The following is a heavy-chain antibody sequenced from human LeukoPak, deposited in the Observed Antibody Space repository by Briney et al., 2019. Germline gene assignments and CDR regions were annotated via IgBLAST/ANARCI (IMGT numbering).Heavy chain of an antibody. CDR2: SNHSGST. CDR1: GGSFSGYY. CDR3: ARGLSGITGTTPP. D-gene: IGHD1-20*01. J-gene: IGHJ5*02. V-gene: IGHV4-34*01. Sequence: SETLSLTCAVYGGSFSGYYWRWIRQPPGKGLEWSGESNHSGSTNYNPSLKSRVTISVDSSKNQFSLKLSSVTAADTAVYYCARGLSGITGTTPPWGQGTLVTVSS.